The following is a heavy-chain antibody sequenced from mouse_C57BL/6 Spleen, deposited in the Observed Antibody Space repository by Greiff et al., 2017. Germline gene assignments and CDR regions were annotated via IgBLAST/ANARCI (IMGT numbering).Heavy chain of an antibody. J-gene: IGHJ2*01. CDR2: ISSGSSTI. CDR1: GFTFSDYG. CDR3: ARNGYYYYFDD. V-gene: IGHV5-17*01. Sequence: DVHLVESGGGLVKPGGSLKLSCAASGFTFSDYGMHWVRQAPEKGLDWVAYISSGSSTIYYAATVKGRFPISRDNAKYTLFLQMTSLRSEDTAMYYCARNGYYYYFDDWGQGTTLTVAS. D-gene: IGHD2-3*01.